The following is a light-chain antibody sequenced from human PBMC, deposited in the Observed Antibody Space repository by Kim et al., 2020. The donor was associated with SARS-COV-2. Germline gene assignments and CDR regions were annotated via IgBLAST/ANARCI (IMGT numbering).Light chain of an antibody. CDR3: QQYGTSPVT. J-gene: IGKJ4*01. CDR2: DAS. Sequence: SQEERATRACRDSQSGSSRVLDWYQQRPGQAPRLLNYDASSRATGITDRFSGGGSGTDFALTSSRLEHEDFAVYYCQQYGTSPVTFGGGTKVDIK. CDR1: QSGSSRV. V-gene: IGKV3-20*01.